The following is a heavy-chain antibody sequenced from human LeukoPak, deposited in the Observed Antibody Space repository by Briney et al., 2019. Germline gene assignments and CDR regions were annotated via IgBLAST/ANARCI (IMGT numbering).Heavy chain of an antibody. CDR3: ARRYCSSTSCNPYFFDY. Sequence: KPGESLKISCKGSGYTFTNYYIGWVRQPPGKGLEWMGIISPGDSDARYSPSFQGQVTISADKSISTAYLRWSSLKASDTAMYYCARRYCSSTSCNPYFFDYWGQGTLVTVSS. CDR1: GYTFTNYY. V-gene: IGHV5-51*01. J-gene: IGHJ4*02. D-gene: IGHD2-2*01. CDR2: ISPGDSDA.